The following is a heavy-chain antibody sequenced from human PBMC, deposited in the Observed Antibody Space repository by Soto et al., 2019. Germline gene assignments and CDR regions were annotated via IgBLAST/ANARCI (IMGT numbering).Heavy chain of an antibody. Sequence: QLQLQESGPGLVKPSETLSLTCTVSGGSISSSSYFWGWIRQPPRNGLEWIGHIYYSGNTYYNPSLKRRVTISVDTSKNQFSLKLNSVTAADTSVYYCARLLSPRIAATGGVDYWGQGTLVTVSS. V-gene: IGHV4-39*01. D-gene: IGHD6-13*01. CDR1: GGSISSSSYF. CDR3: ARLLSPRIAATGGVDY. CDR2: IYYSGNT. J-gene: IGHJ4*02.